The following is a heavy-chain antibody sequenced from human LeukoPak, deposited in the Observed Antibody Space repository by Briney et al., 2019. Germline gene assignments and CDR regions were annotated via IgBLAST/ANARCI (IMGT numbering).Heavy chain of an antibody. CDR1: GGSISSYY. CDR3: ARDAAYYYDSSGYFLFDY. V-gene: IGHV4-4*07. CDR2: IYTSGST. D-gene: IGHD3-22*01. J-gene: IGHJ4*02. Sequence: SETLSLTCTVSGGSISSYYWSWIRQPAGKGLEWIGRIYTSGSTNYNPSLKSRVTMSVDTSKNQFSLKLSSVTAADTAVYYCARDAAYYYDSSGYFLFDYWGQGTLVTVSS.